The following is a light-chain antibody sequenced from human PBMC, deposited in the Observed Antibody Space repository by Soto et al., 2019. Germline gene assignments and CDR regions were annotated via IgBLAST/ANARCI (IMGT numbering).Light chain of an antibody. Sequence: QSARTQPPSASGSPGQSITISCTGTSSDLGDFNYVSWYQQHPGQVPKLIIYDVTKRPSGVPDRFSGSKSGNTASLTVSGLQAEDEANYYCSSRIGGTSVVFGGGTKLTVL. CDR1: SSDLGDFNY. CDR2: DVT. CDR3: SSRIGGTSVV. J-gene: IGLJ2*01. V-gene: IGLV2-8*01.